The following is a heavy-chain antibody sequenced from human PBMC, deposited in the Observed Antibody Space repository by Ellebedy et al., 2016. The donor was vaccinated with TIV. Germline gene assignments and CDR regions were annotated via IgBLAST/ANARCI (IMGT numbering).Heavy chain of an antibody. CDR1: GFTFSSYS. CDR2: ISSSSSTI. D-gene: IGHD2-2*01. J-gene: IGHJ4*02. Sequence: GESLKISXAASGFTFSSYSMNWVRQAPGKGLEWVSYISSSSSTIYYADSVKGRFTISRDNAKNSLYLQMNSLRDEDTAVYYCASLSGYCSSTSCYDFDYWGQGTLVTVSS. CDR3: ASLSGYCSSTSCYDFDY. V-gene: IGHV3-48*02.